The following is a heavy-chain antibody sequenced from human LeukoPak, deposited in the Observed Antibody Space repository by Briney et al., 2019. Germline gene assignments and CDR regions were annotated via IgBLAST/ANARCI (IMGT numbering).Heavy chain of an antibody. CDR2: INPNSGGT. Sequence: ASVKVSCKAAGYTFTGYYMFWVRQAPGQGLEWMGRINPNSGGTNYAQKFQGRVTMTRDTSISTAYMELSRLRSDDTAVYYCARVLGCSSTSCYTEVYNWFDPWGQGTLVTVSS. D-gene: IGHD2-2*02. CDR1: GYTFTGYY. J-gene: IGHJ5*02. CDR3: ARVLGCSSTSCYTEVYNWFDP. V-gene: IGHV1-2*06.